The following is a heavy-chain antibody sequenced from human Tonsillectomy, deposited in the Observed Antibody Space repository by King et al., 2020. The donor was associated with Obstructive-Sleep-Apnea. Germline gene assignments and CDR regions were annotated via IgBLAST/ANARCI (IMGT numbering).Heavy chain of an antibody. CDR3: ARAIIVASD. Sequence: VQLVESEGGLVKPGGSLRLSCAASGFTFSDFYMTWIRQAPGKRLAWVSYISSSGYAIYYADSVKGRFTISRDNAKNSLYLQMNSLRAEDTAVYYCARAIIVASDWGQGTLVTVSS. CDR1: GFTFSDFY. J-gene: IGHJ4*02. D-gene: IGHD3-22*01. V-gene: IGHV3-11*01. CDR2: ISSSGYAI.